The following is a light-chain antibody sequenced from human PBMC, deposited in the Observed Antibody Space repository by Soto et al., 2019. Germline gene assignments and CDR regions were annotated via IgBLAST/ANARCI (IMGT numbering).Light chain of an antibody. J-gene: IGLJ1*01. CDR2: EVI. CDR1: SSDIGAHNF. Sequence: QSARTQPASVSGSPGQAITVSCSGNSSDIGAHNFVSWYQQHPGKAPKLIIYEVINRPSGVSDRFSGSKSGNTASLTISGLQSEDEADYYCNSYTTSNTFVFGSGTKVTV. V-gene: IGLV2-14*03. CDR3: NSYTTSNTFV.